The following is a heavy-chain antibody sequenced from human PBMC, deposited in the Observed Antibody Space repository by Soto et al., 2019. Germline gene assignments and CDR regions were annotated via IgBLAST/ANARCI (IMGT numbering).Heavy chain of an antibody. CDR1: GASVNAGDYY. J-gene: IGHJ1*01. Sequence: VQLQESGPGLVKPSQTLSLTCTVSGASVNAGDYYWSYIRQSPGKGLERLGYIFYRGDTYYHPSLKSRATIYLNPSRNQISLTLTSVAVSDTAVDVCVGTGTTDDFWGQGTLVTVSS. D-gene: IGHD1-7*01. CDR2: IFYRGDT. V-gene: IGHV4-30-4*01. CDR3: VGTGTTDDF.